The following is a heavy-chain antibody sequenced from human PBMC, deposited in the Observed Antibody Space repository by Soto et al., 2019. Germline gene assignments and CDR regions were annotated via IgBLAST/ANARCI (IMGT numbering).Heavy chain of an antibody. D-gene: IGHD6-19*01. CDR2: IYWDGGE. CDR1: GFSLSASGAG. Sequence: QITLKESGPALVKPTETLTLTCSFSGFSLSASGAGVGWIRQPPGKALEWLALIYWDGGESYSPPLKSRLTVTKDTSINHVVLTLTNVDPGDTGTYYCAHGTYGGSGYYWDSWGQGTRVTVSS. CDR3: AHGTYGGSGYYWDS. J-gene: IGHJ4*02. V-gene: IGHV2-5*02.